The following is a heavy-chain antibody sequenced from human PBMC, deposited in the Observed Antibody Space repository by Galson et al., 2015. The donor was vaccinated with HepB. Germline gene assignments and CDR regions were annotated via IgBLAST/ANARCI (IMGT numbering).Heavy chain of an antibody. CDR2: IWYGDDNK. J-gene: IGHJ6*03. Sequence: SLRLSCAASGFSFNKYAMHWVRQAPGKGLEWISSIWYGDDNKKYADSVKGRFSISRDNSKNTMFLQMNSLRAEDTAVYYCARDPSYCSSTSCYYLYYYMDVWGKGTTVAVSS. V-gene: IGHV3-33*01. CDR1: GFSFNKYA. CDR3: ARDPSYCSSTSCYYLYYYMDV. D-gene: IGHD2-2*01.